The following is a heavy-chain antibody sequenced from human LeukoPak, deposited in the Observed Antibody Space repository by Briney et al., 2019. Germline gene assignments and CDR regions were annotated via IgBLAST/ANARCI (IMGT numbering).Heavy chain of an antibody. J-gene: IGHJ4*02. CDR1: GFTFSSYA. CDR2: ISGSGGST. V-gene: IGHV3-23*01. Sequence: PGGSLRLSCAASGFTFSSYATSWVRQAPGEGLEWVSAISGSGGSTYYADSVKGRFTISRDNSKNTLYLQMNSLRAEDTAVYYCASYSSSWYMFFDYWGQGTLVTVSS. D-gene: IGHD6-13*01. CDR3: ASYSSSWYMFFDY.